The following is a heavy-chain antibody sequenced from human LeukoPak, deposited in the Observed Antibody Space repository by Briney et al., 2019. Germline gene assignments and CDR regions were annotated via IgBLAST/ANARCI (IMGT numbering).Heavy chain of an antibody. CDR1: GFTFSSYS. V-gene: IGHV3-21*01. CDR3: ARTSSTSNWFDP. CDR2: ISSSSSYI. J-gene: IGHJ5*02. D-gene: IGHD2-2*01. Sequence: PGGSLRLSSAASGFTFSSYSMNWVRQAPGKGLEWVSSISSSSSYIYYADSVKGRFTISRDNAKNSLYLQMNSLRAEDTAVYYCARTSSTSNWFDPWGQGILVTVSS.